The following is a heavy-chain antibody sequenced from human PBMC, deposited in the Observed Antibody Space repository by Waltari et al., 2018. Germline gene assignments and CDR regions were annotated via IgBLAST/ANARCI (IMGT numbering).Heavy chain of an antibody. J-gene: IGHJ4*02. D-gene: IGHD4-17*01. CDR1: GGSFSGYY. CDR3: ARALPPGDGDYGFDY. CDR2: INHSGST. V-gene: IGHV4-34*01. Sequence: QVQLQQWGAGLLKPSETLSLTCAVYGGSFSGYYWSWIRQPPGKGLEWIGEINHSGSTNYNPSLKSRVTISVDTSKNQVSLKLSSVTAADTAVYYCARALPPGDGDYGFDYWGQGTLVTVSS.